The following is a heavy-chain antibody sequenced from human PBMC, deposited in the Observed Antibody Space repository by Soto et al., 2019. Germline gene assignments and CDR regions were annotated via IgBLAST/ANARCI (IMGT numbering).Heavy chain of an antibody. Sequence: PSETLSLTCTVSGGAISGYYWTWIRQPAGKGLEWIGRIYSSGSTKYNPSLKSRVTMSLDTSKNQFSLRLTSVTAEDTAVYYCARGQRFSDWFDPWGKGTLVTVSS. CDR1: GGAISGYY. CDR2: IYSSGST. CDR3: ARGQRFSDWFDP. V-gene: IGHV4-4*07. J-gene: IGHJ5*02. D-gene: IGHD3-3*01.